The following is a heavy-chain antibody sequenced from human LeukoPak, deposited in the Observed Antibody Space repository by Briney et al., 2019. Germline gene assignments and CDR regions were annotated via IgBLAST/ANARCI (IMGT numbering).Heavy chain of an antibody. J-gene: IGHJ4*02. D-gene: IGHD4-17*01. Sequence: SVKVSCKASGGTFRSGSINWVRQAPGQGLEWMGRIVPMPDITTYSQTFQGRVTITADKSTSTAYMELSSLTSEDTAVYYCARASDLVTTWDYFDSWGQGSLVIVSP. CDR1: GGTFRSGS. CDR3: ARASDLVTTWDYFDS. CDR2: IVPMPDIT. V-gene: IGHV1-69*02.